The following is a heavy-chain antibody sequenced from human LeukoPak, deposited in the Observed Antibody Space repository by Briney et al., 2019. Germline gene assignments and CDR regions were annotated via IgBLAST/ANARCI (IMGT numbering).Heavy chain of an antibody. D-gene: IGHD2-15*01. V-gene: IGHV3-33*01. CDR1: GFTFNRDG. Sequence: GGSLRLSCAASGFTFNRDGMHWVREAPGKGLEWVAFTWPDGKKTFYGESLNGRFTISRDNFEDTVFLQMNTMRAEDTAVYYCARQMVEGQQNFYMDVWGNGTTVTVSS. CDR3: ARQMVEGQQNFYMDV. CDR2: TWPDGKKT. J-gene: IGHJ6*03.